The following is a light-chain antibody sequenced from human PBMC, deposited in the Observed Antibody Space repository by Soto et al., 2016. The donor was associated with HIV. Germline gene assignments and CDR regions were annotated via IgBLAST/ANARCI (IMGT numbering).Light chain of an antibody. CDR2: EAS. CDR3: LQLNNFPRT. CDR1: QSIGRW. V-gene: IGKV1-5*03. J-gene: IGKJ1*01. Sequence: DIQMTQSPSALSASVGDRVTITCRASQSIGRWLAWYQQKPRKAPKLLIYEASTLQTGVPSRFSGRGSGTEFTLTITGLQPDDFATYYCLQLNNFPRTFGQGTKVEIQ.